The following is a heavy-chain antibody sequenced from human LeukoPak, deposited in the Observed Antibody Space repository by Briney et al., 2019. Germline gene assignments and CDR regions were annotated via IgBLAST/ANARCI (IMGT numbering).Heavy chain of an antibody. CDR2: IYHSGRT. J-gene: IGHJ6*03. V-gene: IGHV4-38-2*02. D-gene: IGHD3-10*01. Sequence: PSETLSLTCTVSGYSISSGYYWGWIRQPPGKGLEWTGSIYHSGRTFYNPSLKSRVTISVDTSKNQFSLKLSYVTAADTAVYYCARRGPSNYYGSGSPGFGRYYYMDVWGKGTTVTISS. CDR3: ARRGPSNYYGSGSPGFGRYYYMDV. CDR1: GYSISSGYY.